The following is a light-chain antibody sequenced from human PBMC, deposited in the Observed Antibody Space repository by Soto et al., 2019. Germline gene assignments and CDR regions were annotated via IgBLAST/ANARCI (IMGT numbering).Light chain of an antibody. J-gene: IGKJ1*01. V-gene: IGKV3-15*01. CDR3: QHYNNWPPWT. CDR2: RAS. Sequence: IVMTQSPATLSGSPGERATLSCRASQSISNNLAWYQQKPGQAPRLLIYRASTRATGIPVRFSGSGSGTDFPLTISRLQSEYFAVYYCQHYNNWPPWTFGQGTKVEIK. CDR1: QSISNN.